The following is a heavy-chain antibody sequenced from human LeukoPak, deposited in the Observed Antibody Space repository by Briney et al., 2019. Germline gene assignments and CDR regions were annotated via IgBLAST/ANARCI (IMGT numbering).Heavy chain of an antibody. CDR1: GFTFSSLA. Sequence: PGGSLRLSCAASGFTFSSLAMTWVRQAPGEGLEWVSTISAAGGGTHYADSVKGRFTISRDNSRDTPYLQMNSLRAEDTAIYFCAKRLGLTGFDYWGQGTLVTVSS. V-gene: IGHV3-23*01. CDR3: AKRLGLTGFDY. CDR2: ISAAGGGT. J-gene: IGHJ4*02. D-gene: IGHD3-16*01.